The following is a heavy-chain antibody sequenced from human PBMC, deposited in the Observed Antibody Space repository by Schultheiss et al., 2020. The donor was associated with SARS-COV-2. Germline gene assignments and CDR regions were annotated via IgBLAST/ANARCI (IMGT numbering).Heavy chain of an antibody. J-gene: IGHJ6*03. Sequence: GGXLRLSCTASGFTFGDYAMSWFRQAPGKGLEWVGFIRSKAYGGTTEYAASVKGRFTISRDDSKSIAYLQMNSLKTEDTAVYYCASPPRITIFGVLYYYMDVWGKGTTVTVSS. V-gene: IGHV3-49*03. CDR3: ASPPRITIFGVLYYYMDV. D-gene: IGHD3-3*01. CDR2: IRSKAYGGTT. CDR1: GFTFGDYA.